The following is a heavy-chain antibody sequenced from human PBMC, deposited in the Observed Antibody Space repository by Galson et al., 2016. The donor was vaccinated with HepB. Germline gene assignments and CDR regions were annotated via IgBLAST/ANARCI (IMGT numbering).Heavy chain of an antibody. V-gene: IGHV4-59*01. CDR3: TRGAKGVVGAAAY. J-gene: IGHJ4*02. Sequence: SETLSLTCTVSGGSISSYYWSWIRQPPGKELEWIGYISYSGGTDYNPSLQSRVTISANTSQNQSSLKLSSVTAADTAVYYCTRGAKGVVGAAAYWGQGTLVTVSS. D-gene: IGHD2-21*01. CDR2: ISYSGGT. CDR1: GGSISSYY.